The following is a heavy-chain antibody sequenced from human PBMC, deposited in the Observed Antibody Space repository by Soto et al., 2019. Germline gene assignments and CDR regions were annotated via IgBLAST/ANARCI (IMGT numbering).Heavy chain of an antibody. V-gene: IGHV1-69*06. J-gene: IGHJ6*02. CDR1: GGTFSSYA. CDR3: ARLYCGGDCYSAYYYYGMDV. CDR2: IIPIFGTA. Sequence: SVKVSCKASGGTFSSYAISWVRQAPGQGLEWMGGIIPIFGTANYAQKFQGRVTITADKSTSTAYMELSSLRSEGTAVYYCARLYCGGDCYSAYYYYGMDVWGQGTTVTVSS. D-gene: IGHD2-21*02.